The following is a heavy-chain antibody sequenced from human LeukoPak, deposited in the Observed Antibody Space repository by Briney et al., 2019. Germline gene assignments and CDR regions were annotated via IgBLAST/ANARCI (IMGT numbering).Heavy chain of an antibody. J-gene: IGHJ4*02. Sequence: SETLSLTCTVSGGSIRSYNWHWIRQPARKGLEWIGRIYSSGTTNYNASLMSRVTMSLDKSKSQFFLNLTPVTAADTAVYYCARERVDIAMGFDYWGQGSLVTVSS. CDR1: GGSIRSYN. V-gene: IGHV4-4*07. CDR2: IYSSGTT. D-gene: IGHD5-18*01. CDR3: ARERVDIAMGFDY.